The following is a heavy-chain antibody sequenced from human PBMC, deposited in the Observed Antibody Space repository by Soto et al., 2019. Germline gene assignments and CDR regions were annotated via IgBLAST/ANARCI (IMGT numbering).Heavy chain of an antibody. Sequence: GGSLRLSCAASGFTFSSYSMNWVRQAPGKGLEWVSSISSSSSYIDYADSVKGRFTISRDNAKNSLYLQMNSLRAEDTAVYYCARDPDYYDSSGRSNYFDYWGQGTLVTVSS. CDR2: ISSSSSYI. CDR3: ARDPDYYDSSGRSNYFDY. CDR1: GFTFSSYS. D-gene: IGHD3-22*01. V-gene: IGHV3-21*01. J-gene: IGHJ4*02.